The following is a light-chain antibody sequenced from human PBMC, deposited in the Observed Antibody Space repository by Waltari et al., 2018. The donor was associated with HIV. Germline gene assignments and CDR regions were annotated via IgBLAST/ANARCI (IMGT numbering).Light chain of an antibody. CDR1: SRDVGGYNH. J-gene: IGLJ3*02. Sequence: QSALTQPASVSGSPGRSNTISCPGTSRDVGGYNHVSCHQQHPGKAPKLIIYDVSNRPSGVSNRFSGSKSGNTASLTLSGLQAEDEADYYCSSYTSSSTLNWVFGGGTKLTVL. CDR3: SSYTSSSTLNWV. CDR2: DVS. V-gene: IGLV2-14*03.